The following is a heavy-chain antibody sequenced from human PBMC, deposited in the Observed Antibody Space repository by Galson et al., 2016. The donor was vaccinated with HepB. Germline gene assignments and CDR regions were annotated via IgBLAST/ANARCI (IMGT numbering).Heavy chain of an antibody. CDR3: LHGDVWRAGASVFQP. Sequence: PALVKPTQTLTLTCTFSGFSLSTSGVSVGWIRQPPGKALEWLGFIFWNGDTRYSPSLRSRLTITKDSSKKQVVITMTNMDPVDTATYYCLHGDVWRAGASVFQPWGLGTLVTVSS. D-gene: IGHD3-3*01. J-gene: IGHJ1*01. CDR2: IFWNGDT. CDR1: GFSLSTSGVS. V-gene: IGHV2-5*01.